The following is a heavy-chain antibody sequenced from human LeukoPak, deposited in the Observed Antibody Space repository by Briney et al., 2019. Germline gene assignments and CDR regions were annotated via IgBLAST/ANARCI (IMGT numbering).Heavy chain of an antibody. D-gene: IGHD6-19*01. Sequence: GGSLRLSCAASGFTFSGYAMSWVRQAPGKGLEWVSAISGSGGSTYYADSVKGRFTISRVNSKNTLYLQMNSLRAEDTAVYYCARGHSGWYDYWGQGTLVTVSS. CDR3: ARGHSGWYDY. J-gene: IGHJ4*02. V-gene: IGHV3-23*01. CDR1: GFTFSGYA. CDR2: ISGSGGST.